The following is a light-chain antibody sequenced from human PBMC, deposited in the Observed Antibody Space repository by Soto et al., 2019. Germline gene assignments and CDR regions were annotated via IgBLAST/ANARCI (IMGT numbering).Light chain of an antibody. J-gene: IGKJ1*01. CDR2: KVS. Sequence: DVVMTQSPLSLPVTLGQPASIACRSSQSLVYSDGNTYLNWFQQRPGHSPRRLIYKVSTRDSGVPDRFSGSGSGTDFTLKISRVEAEDVGVYYCMQGTHWPPTFGQGNKVEIK. CDR3: MQGTHWPPT. CDR1: QSLVYSDGNTY. V-gene: IGKV2-30*01.